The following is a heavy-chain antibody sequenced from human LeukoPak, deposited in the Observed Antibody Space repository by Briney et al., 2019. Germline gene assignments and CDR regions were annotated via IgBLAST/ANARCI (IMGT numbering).Heavy chain of an antibody. CDR3: AKALAVYAAGTLAY. CDR1: GFTFSSYA. D-gene: IGHD6-13*01. Sequence: GGSLRLSCAASGFTFSSYAMSWVRQAPGKGLERVSGISGSGGSTYYADSVKGRFTISRDNSKNTLYLQMNSLRAEDTAVYYCAKALAVYAAGTLAYWGQGTLVTVSS. V-gene: IGHV3-23*01. J-gene: IGHJ4*02. CDR2: ISGSGGST.